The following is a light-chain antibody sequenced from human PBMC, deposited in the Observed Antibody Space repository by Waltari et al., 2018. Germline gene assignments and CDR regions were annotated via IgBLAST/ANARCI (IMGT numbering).Light chain of an antibody. Sequence: IVMTQSPDSLAVSLGERATINCKSSQSILYNANDKNYLAWYQQKQGQPPKLLIYWASTRESGVPDRVSGSGSGTDFTLTISSLQAEDVAVYYCQQYYSRRTFGQGTKVEI. CDR3: QQYYSRRT. V-gene: IGKV4-1*01. CDR1: QSILYNANDKNY. CDR2: WAS. J-gene: IGKJ1*01.